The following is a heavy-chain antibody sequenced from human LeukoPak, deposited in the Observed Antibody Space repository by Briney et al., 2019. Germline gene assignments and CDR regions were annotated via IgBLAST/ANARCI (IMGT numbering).Heavy chain of an antibody. CDR2: ISAYNGNT. Sequence: GASVKVSCKASGYTFTSYGISWVRQAPGQGLEWIGWISAYNGNTNYAQKLQGRVTMTTDTSTSTAYMELRSLRSDDTAVYYCARDRRQYSSSWYAFDYWGQGTLVTVSS. V-gene: IGHV1-18*01. D-gene: IGHD6-13*01. CDR3: ARDRRQYSSSWYAFDY. CDR1: GYTFTSYG. J-gene: IGHJ4*02.